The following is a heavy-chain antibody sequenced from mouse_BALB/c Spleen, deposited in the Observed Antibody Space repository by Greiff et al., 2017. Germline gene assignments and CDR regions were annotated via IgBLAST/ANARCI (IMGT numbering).Heavy chain of an antibody. V-gene: IGHV5-12-1*01. CDR3: ARHYGNYGGAMDY. D-gene: IGHD2-1*01. CDR1: GFAFSSYD. J-gene: IGHJ4*01. Sequence: VKLQESGGGLVKPGGSLKLSCAASGFAFSSYDMSWVRQTPEKRLEWVAYISSGGGSTYYPDTVKGRFPISRDNAKHTLYLQMSSLKSEDTAMYYCARHYGNYGGAMDYWGQGTSVTVSS. CDR2: ISSGGGST.